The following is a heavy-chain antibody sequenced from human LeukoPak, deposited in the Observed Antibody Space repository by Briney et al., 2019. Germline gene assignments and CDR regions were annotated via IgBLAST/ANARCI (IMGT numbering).Heavy chain of an antibody. CDR1: GYSFTSYW. CDR3: ARRGRYSYGSYFDY. D-gene: IGHD5-18*01. CDR2: IYPGDSDT. J-gene: IGHJ4*02. Sequence: GESLKISCKGSGYSFTSYWIGWVRQVPGKGLEWRGIIYPGDSDTAYSPSFQGQVTVSADKSITTAYLQWSSLKASDTAMYYCARRGRYSYGSYFDYWGQGTLVTVSS. V-gene: IGHV5-51*01.